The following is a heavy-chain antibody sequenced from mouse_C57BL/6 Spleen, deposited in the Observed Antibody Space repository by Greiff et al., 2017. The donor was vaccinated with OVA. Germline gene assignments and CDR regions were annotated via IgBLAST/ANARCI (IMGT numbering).Heavy chain of an antibody. Sequence: QVQLQQPGTELVKPGASVKLSCKASGYTFTSYWMHWVKQRPGQGLEWIGNINPSNGGTNYNEKFKSQATLTVEQSSSTAYMQLSSLTSEDSAVYYCARGTAQASGYYFDYWGQGTTLTVSS. CDR2: INPSNGGT. CDR3: ARGTAQASGYYFDY. CDR1: GYTFTSYW. J-gene: IGHJ2*01. V-gene: IGHV1-53*01. D-gene: IGHD3-2*02.